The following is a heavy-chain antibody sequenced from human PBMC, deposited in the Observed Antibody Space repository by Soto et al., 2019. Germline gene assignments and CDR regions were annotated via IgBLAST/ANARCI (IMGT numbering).Heavy chain of an antibody. CDR3: ARDRYGDYAGQDYYYGMAV. D-gene: IGHD4-17*01. Sequence: EASVKVSCKASGYTFTSYYMHWVRQAPGQGLEWMGIINPSGGSTSYAQKFQGRVTMTRDTSTSTVYMELSSLRSEDTAVYYCARDRYGDYAGQDYYYGMAVWGQGTTVTVSS. CDR1: GYTFTSYY. J-gene: IGHJ6*02. CDR2: INPSGGST. V-gene: IGHV1-46*01.